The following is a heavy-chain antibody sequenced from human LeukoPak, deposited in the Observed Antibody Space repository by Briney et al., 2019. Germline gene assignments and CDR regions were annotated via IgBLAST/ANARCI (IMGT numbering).Heavy chain of an antibody. CDR3: ARSPTVVTPRGGY. V-gene: IGHV4-39*07. Sequence: SETLSLTCTVSGGSISSSSYYWGWIGQPPGKGLEWIGSIYYSGSTYYNPSLKSRVTISVDTSKNQFSLKLSSVTAADTAVYYCARSPTVVTPRGGYWGQGTLVTVSS. J-gene: IGHJ4*02. D-gene: IGHD4-23*01. CDR2: IYYSGST. CDR1: GGSISSSSYY.